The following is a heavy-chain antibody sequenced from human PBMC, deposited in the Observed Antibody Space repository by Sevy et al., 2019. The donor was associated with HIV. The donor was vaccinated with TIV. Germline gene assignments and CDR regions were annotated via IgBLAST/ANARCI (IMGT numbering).Heavy chain of an antibody. Sequence: GGSLRLSCAASGFTFSSYWMHWVRQAPGKGLGWVSRVNSDGSSTSYADSVKGRFTISRDKAKNTLYLQMNSLRAEDTGVYYRARGAAAGTFDYWGQGTLVTVSS. V-gene: IGHV3-74*01. CDR1: GFTFSSYW. CDR3: ARGAAAGTFDY. CDR2: VNSDGSST. D-gene: IGHD6-13*01. J-gene: IGHJ4*02.